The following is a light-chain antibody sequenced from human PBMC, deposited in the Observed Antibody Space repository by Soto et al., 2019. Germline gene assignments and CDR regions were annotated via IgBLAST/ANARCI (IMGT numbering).Light chain of an antibody. CDR3: QQYGNSPQT. Sequence: IGLTQSPCTLSSSPGERATLSWRASQSVSTSNLAWYQQKPGQAPRLVIYGASTRATGIPARFSGSWSGTEFTLTISSLQSEDFAVYYCQQYGNSPQTFGQGTKVDIK. CDR2: GAS. J-gene: IGKJ1*01. CDR1: QSVSTSN. V-gene: IGKV3-20*01.